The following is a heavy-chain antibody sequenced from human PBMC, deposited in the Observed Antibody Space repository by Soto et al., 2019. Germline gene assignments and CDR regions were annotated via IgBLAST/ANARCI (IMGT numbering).Heavy chain of an antibody. Sequence: EVELLESGGGSVQPGGSLRLSCAASGFTFSSYAMSWVRRAPGKGLEWVSGISGSGRITKYADSVKGRFIISRDNFKNTLFLQMNSLRAEDTAVYYCAKDVHYDIVTGIEYFHHWAQGTLVTVSS. CDR3: AKDVHYDIVTGIEYFHH. D-gene: IGHD3-9*01. CDR2: ISGSGRIT. CDR1: GFTFSSYA. V-gene: IGHV3-23*01. J-gene: IGHJ1*01.